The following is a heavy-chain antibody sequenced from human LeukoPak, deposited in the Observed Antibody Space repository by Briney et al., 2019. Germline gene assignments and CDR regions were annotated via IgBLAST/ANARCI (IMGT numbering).Heavy chain of an antibody. CDR2: ISISGSKT. V-gene: IGHV3-23*01. CDR1: EFDFSSHA. D-gene: IGHD6-13*01. CDR3: ARDHGIAAAGTFYFDY. Sequence: PGGSLRLSCAASEFDFSSHAMTWVRQAPGKGLEWVSAISISGSKTYYADSVKGRFTISRDNSKNTLYLQMNSLRAEDTAVYYCARDHGIAAAGTFYFDYWGQGTLVTVSS. J-gene: IGHJ4*02.